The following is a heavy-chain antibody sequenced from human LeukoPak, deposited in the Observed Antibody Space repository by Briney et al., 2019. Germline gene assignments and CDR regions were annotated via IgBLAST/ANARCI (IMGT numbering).Heavy chain of an antibody. D-gene: IGHD3-10*01. CDR3: ANRKSGSATYFDD. V-gene: IGHV3-23*01. CDR2: ISSSGSDT. CDR1: GFTFTNYA. Sequence: PGGSLRLSCAASGFTFTNYAMSWVRQAPGKGLEWVSAISSSGSDTYYADPVKGRFTVSRDNFKNTLYLQMNSLRAEDTAVYYCANRKSGSATYFDDWGQGTLVTVSS. J-gene: IGHJ4*02.